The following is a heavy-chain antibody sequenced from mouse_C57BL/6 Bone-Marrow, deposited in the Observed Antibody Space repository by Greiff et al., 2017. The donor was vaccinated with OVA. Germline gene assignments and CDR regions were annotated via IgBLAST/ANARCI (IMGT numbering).Heavy chain of an antibody. J-gene: IGHJ1*03. CDR2: IYPGGGYT. CDR3: ARSCIWYFDV. V-gene: IGHV1-63*01. CDR1: GYTFTNYW. Sequence: QVQLQQSGAELVRPGTSVKMSCKASGYTFTNYWIGWAKQRPGHGLEWIGDIYPGGGYTNYNEKFKGKATLTADKSSSTAYMQISSLTSEDSAIYYCARSCIWYFDVWGTGTTITVSS.